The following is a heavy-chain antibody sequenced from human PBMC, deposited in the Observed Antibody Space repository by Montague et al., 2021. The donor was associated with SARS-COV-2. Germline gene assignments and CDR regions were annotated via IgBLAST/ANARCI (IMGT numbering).Heavy chain of an antibody. CDR2: IYHSGST. CDR3: ARAPDYDILTGVLTGGFDF. D-gene: IGHD3-9*01. V-gene: IGHV4-34*01. CDR1: GGSFSGYY. J-gene: IGHJ4*02. Sequence: SETLSLTCAVYGGSFSGYYWSWIRQSPGKGPEWIGEIYHSGSTNYNPSLKSRVTISVDTSKSQFSLKVSSVTAADTAVYFCARAPDYDILTGVLTGGFDFWGQGTLVTVSS.